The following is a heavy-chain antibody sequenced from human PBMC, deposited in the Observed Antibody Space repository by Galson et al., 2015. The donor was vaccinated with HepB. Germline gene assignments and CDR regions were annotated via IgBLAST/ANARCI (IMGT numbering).Heavy chain of an antibody. CDR1: GASIGSRHW. CDR2: IYLRGGA. V-gene: IGHV4-4*02. Sequence: TLSLTCAVSGASIGSRHWWTWVRQSPGKGLEWIGQIYLRGGASYAPALEGRATRSADRSKKQLSLRLTSVTAADTAVYYCVKNGAYCLESWGPGSLVTVSS. CDR3: VKNGAYCLES. D-gene: IGHD2-15*01. J-gene: IGHJ4*02.